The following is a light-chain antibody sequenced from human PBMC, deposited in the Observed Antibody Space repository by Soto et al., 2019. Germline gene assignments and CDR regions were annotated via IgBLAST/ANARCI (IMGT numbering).Light chain of an antibody. CDR2: GAS. CDR3: QQYGSSPPRT. V-gene: IGKV3-20*01. J-gene: IGKJ1*01. CDR1: QSVSNDF. Sequence: EIVLTQSPGILCLSPGERATLSCRASQSVSNDFLAWYQQKPGQAPRLLIYGASTRATDVPDRFSGSGSGADFTLTISRLEPEDFAVYYCQQYGSSPPRTFGQGTKVDIK.